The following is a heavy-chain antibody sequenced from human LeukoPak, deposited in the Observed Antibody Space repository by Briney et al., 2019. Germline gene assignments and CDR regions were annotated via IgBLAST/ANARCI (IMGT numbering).Heavy chain of an antibody. Sequence: GASVKVSCKASGYTFTSYAISWVRQAPGQGLEWMGWINTYNGNTNYAQKLQGRVTMTTDTSTSTAYMELRSLRSDDTAVYYCARRSNDAFDIWGQGTMVTVSS. CDR3: ARRSNDAFDI. J-gene: IGHJ3*02. CDR1: GYTFTSYA. V-gene: IGHV1-18*01. CDR2: INTYNGNT.